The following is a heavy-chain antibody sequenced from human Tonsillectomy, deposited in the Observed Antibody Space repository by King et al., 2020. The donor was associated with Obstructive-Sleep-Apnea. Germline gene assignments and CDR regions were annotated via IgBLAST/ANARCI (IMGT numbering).Heavy chain of an antibody. J-gene: IGHJ4*02. CDR1: GYTFTSYG. Sequence: QLVQSGAEVKKPGASVKVSCKASGYTFTSYGISWVRQAPGQGLEWMGGISAYNGNTNYAQKLQGRVTMTTDTSTSTAYMELRSLRSDDTAVYYCARVAEATQRYGPFDYWGQGTLVTVSS. CDR3: ARVAEATQRYGPFDY. V-gene: IGHV1-18*01. CDR2: ISAYNGNT. D-gene: IGHD5-18*01.